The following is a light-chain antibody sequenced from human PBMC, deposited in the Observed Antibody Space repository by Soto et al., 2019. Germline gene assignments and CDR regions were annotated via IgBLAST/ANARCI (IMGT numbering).Light chain of an antibody. Sequence: QSPLTQPASVSGSPGQSITISCTGTSNDVGGYNLVSWFQQHPGKAPKLMISEVNKRPSGVSNRFSGSKSANTASLTISGLQAEDEADYYCCSHVGGSSPQWVFGGGTKVTVL. CDR1: SNDVGGYNL. V-gene: IGLV2-23*02. CDR2: EVN. CDR3: CSHVGGSSPQWV. J-gene: IGLJ3*02.